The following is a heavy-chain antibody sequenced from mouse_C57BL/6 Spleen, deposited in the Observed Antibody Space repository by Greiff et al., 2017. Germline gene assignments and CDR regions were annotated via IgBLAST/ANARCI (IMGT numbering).Heavy chain of an antibody. CDR1: GFTFTDYY. D-gene: IGHD1-1*01. Sequence: DVMLVESGGGLVQPGGSLSLSCAASGFTFTDYYMSWVRQPPGKALEWLGFIRNKANGYTTEYSASVKGRFTISRDNSQSILYLQMNALRAEDSATYYCARYTTVVATFDYWGQGTTLTVSS. V-gene: IGHV7-3*01. J-gene: IGHJ2*01. CDR3: ARYTTVVATFDY. CDR2: IRNKANGYTT.